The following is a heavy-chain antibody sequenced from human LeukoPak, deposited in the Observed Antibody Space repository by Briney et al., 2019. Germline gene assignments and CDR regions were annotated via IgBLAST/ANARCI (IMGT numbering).Heavy chain of an antibody. CDR3: ARGRSGGSSGTFVY. V-gene: IGHV3-21*01. J-gene: IGHJ4*02. D-gene: IGHD1-26*01. Sequence: GGPLRLFCAASGFTLRKHSMIWVPEAPGKGVEGVSSISSSSSYIYYADSVKGRFTISRDNAKNSLYLQMNSLRAEDTAVYYCARGRSGGSSGTFVYWGQGTLVTVSS. CDR1: GFTLRKHS. CDR2: ISSSSSYI.